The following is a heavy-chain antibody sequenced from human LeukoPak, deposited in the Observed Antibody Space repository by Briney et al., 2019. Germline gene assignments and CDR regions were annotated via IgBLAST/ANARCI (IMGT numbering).Heavy chain of an antibody. CDR3: ARLQWLDIYYFDY. CDR2: IYYSGST. CDR1: GGSISSSSYY. D-gene: IGHD6-19*01. Sequence: SETLSLTCTVSGGSISSSSYYWGWLRQPPGKGLEWIGSIYYSGSTYYNPSLKSRVTISVDTSKNQFSLKLSSVTAADTAVYYCARLQWLDIYYFDYWGQGTLVTVSS. V-gene: IGHV4-39*01. J-gene: IGHJ4*02.